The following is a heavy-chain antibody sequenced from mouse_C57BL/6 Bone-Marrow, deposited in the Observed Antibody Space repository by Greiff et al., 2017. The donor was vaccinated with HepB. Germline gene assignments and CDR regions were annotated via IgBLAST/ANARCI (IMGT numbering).Heavy chain of an antibody. CDR3: ARPIYYNYPWFAY. D-gene: IGHD2-4*01. J-gene: IGHJ3*01. CDR2: IDPSDSYT. CDR1: GYTFTSYW. V-gene: IGHV1-69*01. Sequence: QVQLQQPGAELVMPGASVKLSCKASGYTFTSYWMHWVKQRPGQGLEWIGEIDPSDSYTNYNQKFKGKSTLTVDKSSSTAYMQLSSLTSEDSAVYYCARPIYYNYPWFAYWGQGTLVTVSA.